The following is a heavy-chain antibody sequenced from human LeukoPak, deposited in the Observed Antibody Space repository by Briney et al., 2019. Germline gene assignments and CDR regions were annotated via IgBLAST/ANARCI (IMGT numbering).Heavy chain of an antibody. V-gene: IGHV3-48*03. CDR2: ISSSGSTI. J-gene: IGHJ3*02. CDR3: ARESAITIFGVVTRDAFDI. Sequence: AGSLRLSCAASGFTFSSYEMNWVRQAPGKGLEWVSYISSSGSTIYYADSVKGRFTISRDNAKNSLYLQMNSLRAEDTAVYYCARESAITIFGVVTRDAFDIWGQGTMVTVSS. CDR1: GFTFSSYE. D-gene: IGHD3-3*01.